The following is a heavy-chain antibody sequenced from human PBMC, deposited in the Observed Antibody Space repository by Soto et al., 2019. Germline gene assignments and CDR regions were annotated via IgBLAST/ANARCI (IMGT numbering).Heavy chain of an antibody. V-gene: IGHV1-18*01. CDR3: ARAITITEAHYYYGMDV. Sequence: ASVKVSCKASGYTFTSYGISWVRQAPGQGLEWMGWISAYNGSTNYAQKLQGRVTMTTDTSTSTAYMELRSLRSDDTAVYYCARAITITEAHYYYGMDVWGQGTTVTVSS. CDR2: ISAYNGST. J-gene: IGHJ6*02. D-gene: IGHD3-9*01. CDR1: GYTFTSYG.